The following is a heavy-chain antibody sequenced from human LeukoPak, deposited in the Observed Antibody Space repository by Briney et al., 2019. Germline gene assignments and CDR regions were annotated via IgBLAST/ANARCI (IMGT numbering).Heavy chain of an antibody. Sequence: GGSLRLSCAASGFTFDDYAMHWVRQAPGKGLEWGSGISGNRGSIVYADSVKGGFTISRDNAKNSLYLQMNSLRAEDTALYYCAKVGHYYDSSGYYLHYFDYWGQGTLVTVSS. V-gene: IGHV3-9*01. J-gene: IGHJ4*02. D-gene: IGHD3-22*01. CDR1: GFTFDDYA. CDR2: ISGNRGSI. CDR3: AKVGHYYDSSGYYLHYFDY.